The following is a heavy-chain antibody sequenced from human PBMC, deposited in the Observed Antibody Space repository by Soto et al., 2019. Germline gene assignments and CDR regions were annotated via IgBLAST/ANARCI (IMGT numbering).Heavy chain of an antibody. J-gene: IGHJ4*02. V-gene: IGHV3-33*01. CDR3: ARYGSSGWYYFDY. CDR2: IWYDGSNK. CDR1: GFTFSSYG. D-gene: IGHD6-19*01. Sequence: PGGSLRLSCAASGFTFSSYGMHWVRQAPGKGLEWVAVIWYDGSNKYYADSVKGRFTISRDNAKNTLYLQMNSLRAEDTAVYYCARYGSSGWYYFDYWGQGTRVTVSS.